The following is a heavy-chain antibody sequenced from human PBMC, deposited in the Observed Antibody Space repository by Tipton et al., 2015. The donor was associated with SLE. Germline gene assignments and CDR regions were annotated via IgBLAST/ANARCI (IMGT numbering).Heavy chain of an antibody. J-gene: IGHJ3*02. CDR2: INHSGST. CDR3: ARHFYSSGWYSAFDI. CDR1: GGSFSGYY. V-gene: IGHV4-34*01. Sequence: TLSLTCAVYGGSFSGYYWSWIRQPPGKGLEWIGEINHSGSTNYNPSLKSRVTISIDTSKNQFSLKLNSVTAADTAVYYCARHFYSSGWYSAFDIWGQGTMVTVSS. D-gene: IGHD6-19*01.